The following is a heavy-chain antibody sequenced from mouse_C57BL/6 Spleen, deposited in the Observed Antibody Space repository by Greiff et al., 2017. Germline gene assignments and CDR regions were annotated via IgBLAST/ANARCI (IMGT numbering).Heavy chain of an antibody. Sequence: QVQLQQPGTELVKPGASVKLSCKASGYTFTSYWMHWMKQRPGQGLEWIGNINPSNGGTNYNEKFKSKATLTVDKSASTAYMQLSSLTSEDSAVYYCARSRYGYYDYYMDYWGQGTSVTVSS. J-gene: IGHJ4*01. CDR2: INPSNGGT. V-gene: IGHV1-53*01. CDR1: GYTFTSYW. D-gene: IGHD2-3*01. CDR3: ARSRYGYYDYYMDY.